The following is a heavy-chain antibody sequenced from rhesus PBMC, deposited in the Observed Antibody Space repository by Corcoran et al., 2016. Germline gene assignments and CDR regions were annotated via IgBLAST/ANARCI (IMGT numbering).Heavy chain of an antibody. J-gene: IGHJ4*01. CDR3: ARSITGTTYIDY. V-gene: IGHV4-80*01. Sequence: QLQLQEWGPGLVKPSETLSLTCTVSGASISSNWWSWIRHPPGKGLEWIGEINGNSWRTNYNPSLKSRVTISKDASKNHFSLKLSSVTAADTAVYYCARSITGTTYIDYWGQGVLVTVSS. CDR2: INGNSWRT. D-gene: IGHD1-26*01. CDR1: GASISSNW.